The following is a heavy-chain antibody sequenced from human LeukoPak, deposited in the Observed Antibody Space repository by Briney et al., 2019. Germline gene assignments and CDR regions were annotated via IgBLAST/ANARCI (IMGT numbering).Heavy chain of an antibody. Sequence: SETLSLTCAVYGGSFSGYYWSWIRQPPGKGLEWIGEINHSGSTNYNPSLKSRVTISVDTSKYQFSLQLNSVTPEDTAVYYCAREAEITRFDYWGQGTLVTVSS. D-gene: IGHD5-24*01. J-gene: IGHJ4*02. V-gene: IGHV4-34*01. CDR1: GGSFSGYY. CDR3: AREAEITRFDY. CDR2: INHSGST.